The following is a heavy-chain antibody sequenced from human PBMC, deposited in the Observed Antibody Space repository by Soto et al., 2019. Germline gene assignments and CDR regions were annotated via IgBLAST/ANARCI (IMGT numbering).Heavy chain of an antibody. V-gene: IGHV3-11*01. CDR3: ARTMVRGVMTLQRYCYMDV. D-gene: IGHD3-10*01. Sequence: QVQLVESGGGLVKPGGSLRLSCAASGFTFSDYYMSWIRQAPGKGLEWVSYISSSGSTIYYTDSVKGRFTISGDNAKNSLYLQMNRLRAEDTAVYYCARTMVRGVMTLQRYCYMDVWGKGTTVTVSS. J-gene: IGHJ6*03. CDR2: ISSSGSTI. CDR1: GFTFSDYY.